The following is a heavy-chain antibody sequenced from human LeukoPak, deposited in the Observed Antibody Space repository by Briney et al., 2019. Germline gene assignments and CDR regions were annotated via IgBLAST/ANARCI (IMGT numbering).Heavy chain of an antibody. CDR3: ARNSYSSVPAGAFDI. Sequence: PSETLSLTCAVYGGSFSGYYWSWIRQPPGKGLEWIGEINHSGSTNYNPPLKSRVTISVDTSKNQFSLKLSSVTAADTAVYYCARNSYSSVPAGAFDIWGQGTMVTVSS. V-gene: IGHV4-34*01. CDR2: INHSGST. CDR1: GGSFSGYY. J-gene: IGHJ3*02. D-gene: IGHD6-25*01.